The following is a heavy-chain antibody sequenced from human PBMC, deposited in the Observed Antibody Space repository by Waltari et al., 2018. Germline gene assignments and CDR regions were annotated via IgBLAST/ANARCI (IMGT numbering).Heavy chain of an antibody. J-gene: IGHJ4*02. D-gene: IGHD2-8*02. CDR3: ARDCTGGVCDSLR. Sequence: QVQLQESGPGLVKPSQTLSLTCTVSGGSISSGDYYWSWIRQPPGKGLEWIGYIYYSGRTYYTPSLKSRVTISVDTSKNQFSLKLSSVTAADTAVYYCARDCTGGVCDSLRWGQGTLVTVSS. CDR2: IYYSGRT. CDR1: GGSISSGDYY. V-gene: IGHV4-30-4*08.